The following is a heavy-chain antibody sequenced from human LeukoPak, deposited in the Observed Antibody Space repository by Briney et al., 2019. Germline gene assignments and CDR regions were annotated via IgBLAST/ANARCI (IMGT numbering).Heavy chain of an antibody. CDR3: AKDYRAVAGTGGAFDY. J-gene: IGHJ4*02. Sequence: GGSLRLSCAASGFTFDDYAMHWVRQAPGKGLEWVSGISWNSGIIVYADSVKGRFTISRDNAKNSLYLQMNSLRPEDMALYYCAKDYRAVAGTGGAFDYWGQGTLVTVSP. CDR1: GFTFDDYA. V-gene: IGHV3-9*03. D-gene: IGHD6-19*01. CDR2: ISWNSGII.